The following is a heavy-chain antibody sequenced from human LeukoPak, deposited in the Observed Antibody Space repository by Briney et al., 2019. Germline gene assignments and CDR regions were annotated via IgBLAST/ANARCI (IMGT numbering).Heavy chain of an antibody. CDR1: GGSFSGYY. V-gene: IGHV4-34*01. J-gene: IGHJ4*02. D-gene: IGHD3-9*01. CDR3: ARARPSYYDILTGYYPRSLPYYFDY. Sequence: SETLSLTCAVYGGSFSGYYWSWIRQPPGKGLEWIGEINHSGSTNYNPSLKSRVTISVDTSKNQFSLKLSSVTAADTAVYYCARARPSYYDILTGYYPRSLPYYFDYWGQGTLVTVSS. CDR2: INHSGST.